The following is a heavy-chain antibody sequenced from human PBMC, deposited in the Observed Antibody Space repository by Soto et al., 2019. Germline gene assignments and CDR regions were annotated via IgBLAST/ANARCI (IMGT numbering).Heavy chain of an antibody. Sequence: GGSLRLSCAASGFTFSSYWMSWVRQAPGRGLEGVAIINYDGSRKYYADSVKGRFTISRDNSKNTLYLQMNSLRAEDTAVYYCAKVVHCSGGSCYSYLDYWGQGTLVTVSS. V-gene: IGHV3-30*02. J-gene: IGHJ4*02. CDR3: AKVVHCSGGSCYSYLDY. D-gene: IGHD2-15*01. CDR1: GFTFSSYW. CDR2: INYDGSRK.